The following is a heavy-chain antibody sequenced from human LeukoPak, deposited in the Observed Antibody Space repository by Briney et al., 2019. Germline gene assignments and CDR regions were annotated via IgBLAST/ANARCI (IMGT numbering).Heavy chain of an antibody. CDR3: ARDPLRYSATLNWFDP. J-gene: IGHJ5*02. V-gene: IGHV1-18*01. D-gene: IGHD3-9*01. CDR2: ISAYNGNT. CDR1: GYTFTSYG. Sequence: ASVKVSCKASGYTFTSYGISWVRQAPGQGLECMGWISAYNGNTNYAQKLQGRVTMTTDTSTSTAYMELRSLRSDDTAVYYCARDPLRYSATLNWFDPWGQGTLVTVSS.